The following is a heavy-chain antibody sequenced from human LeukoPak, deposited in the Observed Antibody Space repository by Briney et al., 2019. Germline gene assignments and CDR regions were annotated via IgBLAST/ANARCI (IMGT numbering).Heavy chain of an antibody. CDR3: ARVGGGDCYCPDY. Sequence: ASVKVSFRASGGTFSSYAISWVRQAPGQGLEWMGWISAYNGNTNYAQKLQGRVTMTTDTSTSTAYMELRSLRSDDTAVYYCARVGGGDCYCPDYWGQGTLVTVSS. CDR1: GGTFSSYA. D-gene: IGHD2-21*02. V-gene: IGHV1-18*01. J-gene: IGHJ4*02. CDR2: ISAYNGNT.